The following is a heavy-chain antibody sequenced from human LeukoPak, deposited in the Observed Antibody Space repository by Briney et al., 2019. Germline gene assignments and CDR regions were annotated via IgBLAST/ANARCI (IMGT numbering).Heavy chain of an antibody. CDR1: GGSISSYY. D-gene: IGHD3-16*01. CDR3: ARSGGIPSNFDY. J-gene: IGHJ4*02. CDR2: IYYSGST. V-gene: IGHV4-59*08. Sequence: SESLSLTCTVSGGSISSYYWSWIRQPPGKGLEWIRYIYYSGSTNYNPSLKSRVTISVDTSKNQFSLKLSSVTAADTAVYYCARSGGIPSNFDYWGQGTLVTVSS.